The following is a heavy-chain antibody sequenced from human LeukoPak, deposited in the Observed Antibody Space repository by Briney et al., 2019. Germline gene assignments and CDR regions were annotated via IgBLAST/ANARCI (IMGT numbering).Heavy chain of an antibody. CDR1: GFTFSSYA. Sequence: GGSLRLACAASGFTFSSYAMSWVRQAPGKGLEWVSAISGSGGSTYYADSVKGRFTISRDNSKNTLYLQMNSLRAEDTAVYYCARRYSSSSEYYFDYWGQGTLVTVSS. CDR2: ISGSGGST. D-gene: IGHD6-6*01. V-gene: IGHV3-23*01. J-gene: IGHJ4*02. CDR3: ARRYSSSSEYYFDY.